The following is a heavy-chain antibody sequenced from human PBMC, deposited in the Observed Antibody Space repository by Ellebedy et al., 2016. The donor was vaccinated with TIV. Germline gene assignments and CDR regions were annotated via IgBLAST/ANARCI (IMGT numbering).Heavy chain of an antibody. CDR1: GGTFSSYA. J-gene: IGHJ6*03. Sequence: ASVKVSXKASGGTFSSYAISWVRQAPGQGLEWMGGIIPIFGTANYAQKFQGRVTITADESTSTAYMELSSLRSEDTAVYYCARVGYSYGTGYYYYMDVWGKGTTVTVSS. CDR2: IIPIFGTA. V-gene: IGHV1-69*13. D-gene: IGHD5-18*01. CDR3: ARVGYSYGTGYYYYMDV.